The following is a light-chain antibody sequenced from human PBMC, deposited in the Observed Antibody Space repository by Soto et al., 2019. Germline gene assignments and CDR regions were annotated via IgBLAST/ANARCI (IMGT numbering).Light chain of an antibody. V-gene: IGKV3-11*01. J-gene: IGKJ5*01. CDR3: QQRNIWPPVT. Sequence: EIVLTQSPATLSLSPGERATLSCRASPSVTNYLAWYQQKPGQAPRLLIYGAFNRATGIPARFSGSGSGTDFPVTISSLEPEDFAVYYCQQRNIWPPVTFGQGTRLEI. CDR1: PSVTNY. CDR2: GAF.